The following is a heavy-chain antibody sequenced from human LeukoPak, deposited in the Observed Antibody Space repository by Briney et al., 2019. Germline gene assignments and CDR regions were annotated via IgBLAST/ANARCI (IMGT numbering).Heavy chain of an antibody. CDR1: GYTCTGYY. J-gene: IGHJ4*02. D-gene: IGHD5-12*01. Sequence: ASVNLSSTASGYTCTGYYVHWVRQAPGQGLEWMGWINPNSGGTNYAQKFQGRVTMTRDTSISTAYMELSRLRSDDTAVYYCARERTGGYDWFGFDYWGPGNLVTVSS. CDR3: ARERTGGYDWFGFDY. V-gene: IGHV1-2*02. CDR2: INPNSGGT.